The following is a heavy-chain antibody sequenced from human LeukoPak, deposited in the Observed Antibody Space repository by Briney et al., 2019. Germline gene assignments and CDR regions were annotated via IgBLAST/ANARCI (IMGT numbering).Heavy chain of an antibody. D-gene: IGHD5-18*01. V-gene: IGHV3-13*01. J-gene: IGHJ4*02. CDR2: IGIRGDT. CDR1: GFTFIDYD. Sequence: GGSLRLSCAASGFTFIDYDMHWVRQVIGKGLEWVSAIGIRGDTHYLGSVKGRFTISRENAERSLYLQMNSLRAEDTAVYYCARGGIQVSGIDEFDYWGQGTLVTVSS. CDR3: ARGGIQVSGIDEFDY.